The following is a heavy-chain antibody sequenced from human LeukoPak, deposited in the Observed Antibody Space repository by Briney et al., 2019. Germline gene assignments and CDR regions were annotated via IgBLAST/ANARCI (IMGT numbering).Heavy chain of an antibody. CDR1: GFTFSSYA. D-gene: IGHD2-2*01. CDR3: AREEATYPFDY. Sequence: GGSLRLSCAASGFTFSSYAMHWVRQAPGKGLEWVAVISYDGSNKYYADSVKGRFTISRDNSKNTLYLQMNGLRAEDTAVYYCAREEATYPFDYWGQGTLVTVSS. V-gene: IGHV3-30-3*01. J-gene: IGHJ4*02. CDR2: ISYDGSNK.